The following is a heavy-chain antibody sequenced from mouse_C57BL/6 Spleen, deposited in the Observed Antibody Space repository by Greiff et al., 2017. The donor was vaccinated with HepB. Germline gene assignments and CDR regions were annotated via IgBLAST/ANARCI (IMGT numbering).Heavy chain of an antibody. D-gene: IGHD2-1*01. V-gene: IGHV1-53*01. CDR2: INPSNGGT. CDR1: GYTFTSYW. J-gene: IGHJ2*01. Sequence: VKLQQPGTELVKPGASVKLSCKASGYTFTSYWMHWVKQRPGQGLEWIGNINPSNGGTNYNEKFKSKATLTVDKSSSTAYMQLSSLTSEDSAVYYCARKGVYGNYYFDYWGQGTTLTVSS. CDR3: ARKGVYGNYYFDY.